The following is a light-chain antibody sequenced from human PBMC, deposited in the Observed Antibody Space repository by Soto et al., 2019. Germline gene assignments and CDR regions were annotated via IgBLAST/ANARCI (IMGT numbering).Light chain of an antibody. J-gene: IGKJ3*01. Sequence: EVVLTQSPATLPLSPGERATLFCRANESVNDYLAWYQQRPGQAPRLLIFDASNRAPGIPARFSASGSRRDFTLTFSSLEPEDFAVYHCQQRFTWPPFTFGPGTKVDF. CDR1: ESVNDY. V-gene: IGKV3-11*02. CDR3: QQRFTWPPFT. CDR2: DAS.